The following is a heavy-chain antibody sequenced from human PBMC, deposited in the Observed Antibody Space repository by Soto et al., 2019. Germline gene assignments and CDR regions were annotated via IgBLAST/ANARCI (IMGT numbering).Heavy chain of an antibody. D-gene: IGHD3-22*01. Sequence: SETLSLTCAVSGGSISSSNWWSWVRQPPGKGLEWIGEIYHSGSTNYNPSLKSRVTISVDKSKNQFSLKLSSVTAADTAVYYCARGEYYDSSGPPSPYCGMDVGGKGTRVTVSS. CDR2: IYHSGST. CDR1: GGSISSSNW. J-gene: IGHJ6*04. CDR3: ARGEYYDSSGPPSPYCGMDV. V-gene: IGHV4-4*02.